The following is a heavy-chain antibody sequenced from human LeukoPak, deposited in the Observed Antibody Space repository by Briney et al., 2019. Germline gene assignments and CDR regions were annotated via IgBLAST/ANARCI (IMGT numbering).Heavy chain of an antibody. J-gene: IGHJ4*02. Sequence: GGSLRLSCEVSGFTFSSYSMTWVRQVPGKGLEWIAYLTSSSNTFYYADSVRGRFIISRDNARNSLFLQMNSLTAEDTAVYYCAVRFDYWGQGILVTVSS. CDR2: LTSSSNTF. CDR3: AVRFDY. V-gene: IGHV3-48*01. D-gene: IGHD3-16*02. CDR1: GFTFSSYS.